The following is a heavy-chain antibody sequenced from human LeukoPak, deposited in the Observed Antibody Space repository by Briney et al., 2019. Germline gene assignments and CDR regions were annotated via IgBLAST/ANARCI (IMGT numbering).Heavy chain of an antibody. CDR1: GGSISSSSYY. CDR2: IYYSGST. V-gene: IGHV4-39*01. D-gene: IGHD3-3*01. Sequence: PSETLSLTCTVSGGSISSSSYYWGWICQPPGKGLEWIGSIYYSGSTYYNPSLKSRVTISVDTSKNQFSLKLSSATAADTAVYYCARRDDFLNWFDPWGQGTLVTVSS. J-gene: IGHJ5*02. CDR3: ARRDDFLNWFDP.